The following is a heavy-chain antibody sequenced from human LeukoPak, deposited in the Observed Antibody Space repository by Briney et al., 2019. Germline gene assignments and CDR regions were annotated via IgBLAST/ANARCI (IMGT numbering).Heavy chain of an antibody. Sequence: SQTLSLTCTVSGGSISTDGYYWSWIRQPPGKGLEWIGYIYHSGSTYYNASLKSRVTISVDTSKNQFSLKLSSVTAADTAVYYCARDGFWGQGTLVTVSS. CDR1: GGSISTDGYY. D-gene: IGHD5-12*01. CDR3: ARDGF. V-gene: IGHV4-30-2*01. CDR2: IYHSGST. J-gene: IGHJ4*02.